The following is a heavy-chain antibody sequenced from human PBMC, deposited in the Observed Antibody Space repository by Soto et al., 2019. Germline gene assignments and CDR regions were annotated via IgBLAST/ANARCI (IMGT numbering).Heavy chain of an antibody. CDR3: ARHGNPGAYYYYGMDA. V-gene: IGHV5-51*01. CDR2: IYPGDSDT. D-gene: IGHD3-10*01. Sequence: GESLKISCKGSGYSFTSYWIGWVRQMPGKGLEWMGIIYPGDSDTRYSPSFQGQVTISADKSISTAYLQWSSLKASDTAMYYCARHGNPGAYYYYGMDAWGQGTTATVSS. CDR1: GYSFTSYW. J-gene: IGHJ6*02.